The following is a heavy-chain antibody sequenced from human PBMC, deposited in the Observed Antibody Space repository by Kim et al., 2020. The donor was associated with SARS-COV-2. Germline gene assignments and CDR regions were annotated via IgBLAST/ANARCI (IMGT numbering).Heavy chain of an antibody. CDR2: INTATGNT. Sequence: ASVKVSCKASGYTFTASPMHWLRQAPGHGLKWLGWINTATGNTRYSQKLQGRVTISRDTSAHTVYVELSSLTSEDTAIYFCARGGIPIWLVWGQGAQVTVSS. CDR1: GYTFTASP. CDR3: ARGGIPIWLV. V-gene: IGHV1-3*04. D-gene: IGHD3-9*01. J-gene: IGHJ4*02.